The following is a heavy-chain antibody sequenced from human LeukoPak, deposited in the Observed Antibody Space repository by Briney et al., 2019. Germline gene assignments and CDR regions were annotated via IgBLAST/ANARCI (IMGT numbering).Heavy chain of an antibody. D-gene: IGHD3-3*01. CDR2: TYRGDAT. V-gene: IGHV3-53*01. Sequence: VGSLRLSCAASGFTFSSYAMSWVRQAPGQGLEWVSVTYRGDATNYAESVKGRFSISRDNSKNTLYLQMNSLRAEDTAVYYCARVLEVFSDAFDIWGQGTMVTVSS. CDR1: GFTFSSYA. CDR3: ARVLEVFSDAFDI. J-gene: IGHJ3*02.